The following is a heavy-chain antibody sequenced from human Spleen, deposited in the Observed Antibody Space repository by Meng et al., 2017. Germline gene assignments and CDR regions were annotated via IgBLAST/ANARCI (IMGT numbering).Heavy chain of an antibody. CDR2: IYYSGST. D-gene: IGHD5-18*01. V-gene: IGHV4-30-4*08. J-gene: IGHJ4*02. CDR3: ARLIYSHGGFDS. Sequence: QPQLQESGPGLVKPSEALSLTCSVSGGSISTSGYYWGWIRQPPGKGLEWIGYIYYSGSTYYNPSLKSRVTISVDTSKIQFSLKLSSVTAADTAVYYCARLIYSHGGFDSWGQGTLVTVSS. CDR1: GGSISTSGYY.